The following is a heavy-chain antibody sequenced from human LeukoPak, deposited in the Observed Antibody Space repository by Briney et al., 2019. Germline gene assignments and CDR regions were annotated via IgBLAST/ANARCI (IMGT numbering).Heavy chain of an antibody. CDR3: ARRRDFIDY. CDR1: GFTLSDYY. Sequence: GGSLRLSCAAAGFTLSDYYMSWIRQAPGKGLEWVSYSSSSGTTIYYADSVKGRFAISRDNAKNSLYLQMNSLRAEDTAVYYCARRRDFIDYWGQGTLVTVSS. J-gene: IGHJ4*02. V-gene: IGHV3-11*01. D-gene: IGHD3/OR15-3a*01. CDR2: SSSSGTTI.